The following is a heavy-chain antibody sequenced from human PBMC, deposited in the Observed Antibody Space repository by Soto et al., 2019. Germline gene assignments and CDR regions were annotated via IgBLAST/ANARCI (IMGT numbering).Heavy chain of an antibody. CDR3: AKDLHYGDYVQDRNYFDY. J-gene: IGHJ4*02. CDR2: ISGSGGST. V-gene: IGHV3-23*01. D-gene: IGHD4-17*01. Sequence: GGSLRLSCAASGFTFSSYAMSWVRQAPGKGLEWVSAISGSGGSTYYADSVKGRFTISRDNSKNTLYLQMNSLRAEDTAVYYCAKDLHYGDYVQDRNYFDYWGQGTLVTVSS. CDR1: GFTFSSYA.